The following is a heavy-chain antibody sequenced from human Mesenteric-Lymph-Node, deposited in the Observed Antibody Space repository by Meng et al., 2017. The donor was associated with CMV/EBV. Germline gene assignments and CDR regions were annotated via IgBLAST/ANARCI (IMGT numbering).Heavy chain of an antibody. CDR1: GFTFSSYS. Sequence: GGSLRLSCAASGFTFSSYSMSWVRQAPGKGLEWVSAINDNGGSTYYADSVRGRFTIPRDNSKNTLYLQMNNLRAEDTAVYYCAKWGGGVQAWDHYGMDVWGQGTTVTVSS. V-gene: IGHV3-23*01. J-gene: IGHJ6*02. CDR2: INDNGGST. CDR3: AKWGGGVQAWDHYGMDV. D-gene: IGHD1-26*01.